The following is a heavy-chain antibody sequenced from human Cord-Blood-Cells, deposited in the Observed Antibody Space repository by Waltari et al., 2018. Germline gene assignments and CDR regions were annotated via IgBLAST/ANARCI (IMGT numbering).Heavy chain of an antibody. Sequence: QVQLVQSGAEVKKPGSSVKVSCKASGGTFSSYAISWVRQAPGQGLEWMGGIIPIFGTANDAQKFQGRVTITADESTSTAYMELSSLRSEDTAVYYCARDPAPRGMGEWGFDYWGQGTLVTVSS. J-gene: IGHJ4*02. D-gene: IGHD3-16*01. V-gene: IGHV1-69*01. CDR2: IIPIFGTA. CDR1: GGTFSSYA. CDR3: ARDPAPRGMGEWGFDY.